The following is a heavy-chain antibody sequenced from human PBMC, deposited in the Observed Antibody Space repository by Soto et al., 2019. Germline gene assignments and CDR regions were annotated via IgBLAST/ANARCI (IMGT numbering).Heavy chain of an antibody. V-gene: IGHV1-69*02. J-gene: IGHJ5*02. D-gene: IGHD2-15*01. CDR1: GGTFASFT. Sequence: QVQLVQSGAEVKKPGSSVKVSCKASGGTFASFTISWVRRAPGQGLGWMGRIIPILGIANYAQKFQGRVTITADKSTSTAYMELSSLRSEDTAVYYCARGSPHVERRTWGQGTLVTVSS. CDR2: IIPILGIA. CDR3: ARGSPHVERRT.